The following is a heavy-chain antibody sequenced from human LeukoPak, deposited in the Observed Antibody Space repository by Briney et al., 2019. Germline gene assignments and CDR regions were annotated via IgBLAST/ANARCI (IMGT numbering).Heavy chain of an antibody. CDR3: AKDQSIQTLLLWFGELNS. D-gene: IGHD3-10*01. CDR2: ISGSGGST. CDR1: GFTFSSYW. Sequence: RTGGSLRLSWAASGFTFSSYWMSWVRQAPGKGLEWVSAISGSGGSTYYADSVKGRFTISRDNSKNMLYLQMNSLRAEDTAVYYCAKDQSIQTLLLWFGELNSWGQGTLVTVSS. V-gene: IGHV3-23*01. J-gene: IGHJ4*02.